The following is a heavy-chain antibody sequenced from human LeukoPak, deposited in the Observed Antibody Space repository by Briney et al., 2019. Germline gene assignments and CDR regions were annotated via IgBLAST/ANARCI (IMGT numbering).Heavy chain of an antibody. J-gene: IGHJ4*02. V-gene: IGHV4-59*01. CDR3: ARVGGYYYDSSGYDY. D-gene: IGHD3-22*01. Sequence: SETLSLTCTVSGGSISSYYWSWIRQPPGKGLGWIGYIYYSGSTNYNPSLKSRVTISVDTSKNQFSLKLSSVTAAEAVVNYCARVGGYYYDSSGYDYWGQGTPVTVSS. CDR2: IYYSGST. CDR1: GGSISSYY.